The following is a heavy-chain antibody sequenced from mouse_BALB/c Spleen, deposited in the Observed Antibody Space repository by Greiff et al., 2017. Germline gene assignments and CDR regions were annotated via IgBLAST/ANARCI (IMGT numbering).Heavy chain of an antibody. V-gene: IGHV5-6-5*01. CDR2: ISSGGST. CDR3: ARDYYGSSSRYFDV. CDR1: GFTFSSYA. Sequence: EVKLMESGGGLVKPGGSLKLSCAASGFTFSSYAMSWVRQTPEKRLEWVASISSGGSTYYPDSVKGRFTISRDNARNILYLQMSSLRSEDTAMYYCARDYYGSSSRYFDVWGAGTTVTVSS. J-gene: IGHJ1*01. D-gene: IGHD1-1*01.